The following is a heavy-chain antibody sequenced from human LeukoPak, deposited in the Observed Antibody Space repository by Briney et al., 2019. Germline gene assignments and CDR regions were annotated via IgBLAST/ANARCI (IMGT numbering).Heavy chain of an antibody. CDR1: GFTFSSYS. Sequence: GGSLRLSCAASGFTFSSYSMNWVRQAPGKGLEWVSSISSSSYIYYADSVKGRFTISRDNAKNSLYLQMNSLRAEDTAVYYCARDLGDDFLGAFDIWGQGTMVTVSS. D-gene: IGHD3-16*01. CDR2: ISSSSYI. J-gene: IGHJ3*02. V-gene: IGHV3-21*01. CDR3: ARDLGDDFLGAFDI.